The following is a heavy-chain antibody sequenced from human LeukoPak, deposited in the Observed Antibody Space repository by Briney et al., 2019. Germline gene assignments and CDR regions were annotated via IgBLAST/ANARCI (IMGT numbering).Heavy chain of an antibody. Sequence: GGSLRLSCAASEFTVSSNYMSWVRQAPGKGLEWVSVIYSGGSTSYADSVKGRFTISRDNSKNTLYLQMNSLRAEDTAVYYCATLYGGNRDYWGQGTLVTVSS. CDR1: EFTVSSNY. V-gene: IGHV3-53*01. CDR2: IYSGGST. J-gene: IGHJ4*02. D-gene: IGHD4-23*01. CDR3: ATLYGGNRDY.